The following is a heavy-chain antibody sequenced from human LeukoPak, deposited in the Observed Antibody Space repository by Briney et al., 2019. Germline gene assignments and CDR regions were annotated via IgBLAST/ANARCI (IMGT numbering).Heavy chain of an antibody. Sequence: GGSLRLSCAASGFTFSSYAMHWVRQAPGKGLEWLGRISYDRSNKYYADSVKGRFTISRDNSKNTLYLQMNSLRAEDAAVYYCARGGGEQWLVHYFDYWGQGTLVTVSS. CDR3: ARGGGEQWLVHYFDY. CDR2: ISYDRSNK. D-gene: IGHD6-19*01. J-gene: IGHJ4*02. CDR1: GFTFSSYA. V-gene: IGHV3-30*04.